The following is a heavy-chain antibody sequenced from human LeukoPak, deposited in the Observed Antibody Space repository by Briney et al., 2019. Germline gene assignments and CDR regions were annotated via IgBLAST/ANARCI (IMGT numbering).Heavy chain of an antibody. D-gene: IGHD3-22*01. CDR1: GDSISSGNYY. CDR3: ARAPAPPLIVVVRRNLVSYAFDI. Sequence: SQTLSLTCTVSGDSISSGNYYWSWIRQPAGKGLEWIGRIYTSGTTNYNPSLKSRVTISVDTSKNHFSLKLSSVTAADTAVYYCARAPAPPLIVVVRRNLVSYAFDIWGQGTMLIVSS. CDR2: IYTSGTT. V-gene: IGHV4-61*02. J-gene: IGHJ3*02.